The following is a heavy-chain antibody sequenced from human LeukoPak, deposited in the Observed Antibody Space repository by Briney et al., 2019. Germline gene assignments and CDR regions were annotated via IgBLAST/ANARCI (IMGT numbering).Heavy chain of an antibody. CDR1: GYSISSGYY. Sequence: PSEILSLTCAVSGYSISSGYYWGWIRQPPGKGLEWIGSIYHSRSTYYNPSLKSRVTISVDTSKNQFSLKLSSVTAADTAVYYCARQGIAAVQRDYWGQGTLVTVSS. CDR2: IYHSRST. V-gene: IGHV4-38-2*01. J-gene: IGHJ4*02. CDR3: ARQGIAAVQRDY. D-gene: IGHD6-13*01.